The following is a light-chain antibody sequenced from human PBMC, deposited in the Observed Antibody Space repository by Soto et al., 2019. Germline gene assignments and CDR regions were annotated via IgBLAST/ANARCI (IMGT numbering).Light chain of an antibody. CDR2: SNN. CDR3: AAWDDSLNGAV. V-gene: IGLV1-44*01. Sequence: SALTQPPSASGTPGQRVTISCSGSSSNIGSNTVNWYQQLPGTAPKLLIYSNNQRPSGVPDRFSGSKSGTSASLAISGLQSEDEADYYCAAWDDSLNGAVFGGGTQLTVL. J-gene: IGLJ7*01. CDR1: SSNIGSNT.